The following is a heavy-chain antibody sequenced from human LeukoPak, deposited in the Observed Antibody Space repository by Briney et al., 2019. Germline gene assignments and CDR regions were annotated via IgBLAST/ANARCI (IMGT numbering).Heavy chain of an antibody. CDR2: ISADNGNT. Sequence: ASVKVSCKPSGYTFTTYYLHWVRQAPGQGLEWMGWISADNGNTNYAQKLQDRVTMTTDTSTSTAYMELRSLRSDDTAVYYCARWGPTVVTPLNYWGQGTLVTVSS. CDR3: ARWGPTVVTPLNY. V-gene: IGHV1-18*04. J-gene: IGHJ4*02. CDR1: GYTFTTYY. D-gene: IGHD4-23*01.